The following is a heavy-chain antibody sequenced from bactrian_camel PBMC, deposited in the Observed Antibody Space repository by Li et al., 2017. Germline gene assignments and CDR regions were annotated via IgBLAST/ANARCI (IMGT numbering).Heavy chain of an antibody. CDR2: INSGGGST. CDR1: WIFRDADYC. Sequence: HVQLVESGGGSVQDGGSLTLTCTISWIFRDADYCMGWFRQAPGKGLEWVSAINSGGGSTYYADSVKGRFTISRDNAKNTLYLQMNSLKTEDTAVYYCAATDGWVPSSLGQGTQVIVS. V-gene: IGHV3S1*01. D-gene: IGHD5*01. J-gene: IGHJ4*01.